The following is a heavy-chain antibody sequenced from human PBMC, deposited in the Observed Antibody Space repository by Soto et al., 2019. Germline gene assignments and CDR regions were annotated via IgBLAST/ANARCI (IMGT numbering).Heavy chain of an antibody. CDR2: ISGSGGST. J-gene: IGHJ6*03. V-gene: IGHV3-23*01. CDR3: AKGSNVRGYYYYMDV. CDR1: GFTFSSYA. Sequence: GGSLRLSCAASGFTFSSYAMSWVRQAPGKGLEWVSAISGSGGSTYYADSVKGRFTISRDNSKNTLYLQMNSLRAEDTAVYYCAKGSNVRGYYYYMDVWGKGTTVTVSS.